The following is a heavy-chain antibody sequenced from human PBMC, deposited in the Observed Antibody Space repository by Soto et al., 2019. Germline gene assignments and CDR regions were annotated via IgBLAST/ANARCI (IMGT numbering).Heavy chain of an antibody. CDR2: TYYRSKWYN. Sequence: SQTLSLTCAISGDSVSSNSAAWNWIRQSPSRGLEWLGRTYYRSKWYNDYAVSVKSRITINPDTSKNQFSLQLNSVTPEDTAVYYCARVSPLNIVLGRGEHKDVRGQGTTVTVSS. CDR1: GDSVSSNSAA. J-gene: IGHJ6*02. CDR3: ARVSPLNIVLGRGEHKDV. V-gene: IGHV6-1*01. D-gene: IGHD2-2*01.